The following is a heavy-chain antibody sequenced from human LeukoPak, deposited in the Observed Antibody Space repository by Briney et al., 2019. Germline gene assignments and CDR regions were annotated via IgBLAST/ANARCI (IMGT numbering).Heavy chain of an antibody. V-gene: IGHV3-23*01. J-gene: IGHJ4*02. CDR2: LFTGGGRT. Sequence: GGSLRLSCAASGFTFNNYLMSWVRQAPGKGLEWVSVLFTGGGRTHYADSVKGRFTISGDTSRTTLYLQMNGLRAEDTAVYYCAKECDYSPGHKFDLWGQGTLVTVSS. CDR3: AKECDYSPGHKFDL. CDR1: GFTFNNYL. D-gene: IGHD3-10*01.